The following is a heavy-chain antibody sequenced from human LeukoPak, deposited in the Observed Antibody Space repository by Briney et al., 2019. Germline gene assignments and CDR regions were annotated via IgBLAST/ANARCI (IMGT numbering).Heavy chain of an antibody. J-gene: IGHJ5*02. V-gene: IGHV4-38-2*02. CDR1: GSSMSSDYY. Sequence: SETLSLTCTVSGSSMSSDYYWGWIRQPPGKGLEWIGSISDSGSAYYNPSLKSRVVISVDPSKKQFSLKLSSVTAADTAVYYCARGPRGYSYGYRRWFDPWGQGTLVTVSS. CDR3: ARGPRGYSYGYRRWFDP. CDR2: ISDSGSA. D-gene: IGHD5-18*01.